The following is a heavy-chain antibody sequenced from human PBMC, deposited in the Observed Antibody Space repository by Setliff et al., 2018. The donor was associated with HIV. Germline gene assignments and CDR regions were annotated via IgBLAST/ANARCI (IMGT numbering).Heavy chain of an antibody. V-gene: IGHV4-4*07. CDR2: IHTSGST. J-gene: IGHJ2*01. D-gene: IGHD3-16*01. CDR3: ARMITFGGVHWFFDL. CDR1: GDSISTYY. Sequence: SETLSLTCTVSGDSISTYYWNWIRQPAGKGLEWIGRIHTSGSTNYNPSLKSRVTMSVDTSKNQFSLKLSSVTAADTAVYYCARMITFGGVHWFFDLWGRGTLVTVSS.